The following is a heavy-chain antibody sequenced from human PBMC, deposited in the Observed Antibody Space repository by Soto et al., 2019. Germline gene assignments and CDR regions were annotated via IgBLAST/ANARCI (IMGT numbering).Heavy chain of an antibody. Sequence: SETLSLTCTVSGDSIISSDFYWGWVRQPPGKGLEWIGSIFYLGSSYYNPSLKSRVTMSVDTSKNQFSLRLRSVAAADTALYFCARHSLALRKNNWFDPWGPGIMVTVSS. CDR3: ARHSLALRKNNWFDP. CDR2: IFYLGSS. CDR1: GDSIISSDFY. D-gene: IGHD3-3*02. V-gene: IGHV4-39*01. J-gene: IGHJ5*02.